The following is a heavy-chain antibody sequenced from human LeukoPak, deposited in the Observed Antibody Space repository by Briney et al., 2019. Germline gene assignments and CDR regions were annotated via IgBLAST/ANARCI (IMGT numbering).Heavy chain of an antibody. V-gene: IGHV3-30*09. D-gene: IGHD6-19*01. Sequence: GGSLRLSCAASGFNFSNNLLHWVRQAPGKGLEWVAVSSFNGVHKFYADSVKGRFVISGDNSKNTLYLQMNSLRVGDTGTYYCARVGNDSGWHDAFGYFDSWGQGVLVTVSS. CDR2: SSFNGVHK. CDR1: GFNFSNNL. J-gene: IGHJ4*02. CDR3: ARVGNDSGWHDAFGYFDS.